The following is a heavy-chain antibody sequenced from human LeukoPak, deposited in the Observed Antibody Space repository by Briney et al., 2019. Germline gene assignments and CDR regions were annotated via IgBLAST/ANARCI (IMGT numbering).Heavy chain of an antibody. CDR2: ISYDGSNK. Sequence: GGSLRLSCAASGFTFSSYAMHWVRQAPGKGLEWVAVISYDGSNKFYTDSVKGRFTISRDNSKNTLYLQMNSLRAEDTAVYYCARYSGSHWPPEEEIDYWGQGTLVTVSS. CDR3: ARYSGSHWPPEEEIDY. J-gene: IGHJ4*02. V-gene: IGHV3-30*04. D-gene: IGHD1-26*01. CDR1: GFTFSSYA.